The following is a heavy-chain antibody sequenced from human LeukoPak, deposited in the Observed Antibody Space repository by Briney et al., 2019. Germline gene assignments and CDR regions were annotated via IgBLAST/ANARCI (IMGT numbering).Heavy chain of an antibody. CDR1: GGSFSGYY. CDR3: ARAWGYSYGYDY. CDR2: INHSGST. Sequence: ETSETLSLTCAVYGGSFSGYYWSWIRQPPGKGLEWIGEINHSGSTNYNPSLKSRVTISVDTSKNQFSLKLSSVTAADTAVNYCARAWGYSYGYDYWGQGTLVTVSS. D-gene: IGHD5-18*01. V-gene: IGHV4-34*01. J-gene: IGHJ4*02.